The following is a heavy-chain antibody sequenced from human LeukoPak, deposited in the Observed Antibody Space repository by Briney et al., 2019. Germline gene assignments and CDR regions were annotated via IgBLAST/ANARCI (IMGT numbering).Heavy chain of an antibody. Sequence: PGGSLRLSCAASGFTFSSYWMSWVRQAPGKGLEWVANIKQDGSEKYYVDSVKGRFTISRDNAKSSLYLQLNSLRAEDTAVYFCARVSSGRPYYYMEVWGKGTTVTVSS. J-gene: IGHJ6*03. CDR2: IKQDGSEK. D-gene: IGHD6-19*01. CDR3: ARVSSGRPYYYMEV. CDR1: GFTFSSYW. V-gene: IGHV3-7*01.